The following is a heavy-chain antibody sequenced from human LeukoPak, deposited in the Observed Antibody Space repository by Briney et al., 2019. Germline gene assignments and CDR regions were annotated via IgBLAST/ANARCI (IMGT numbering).Heavy chain of an antibody. J-gene: IGHJ4*02. V-gene: IGHV3-30-3*01. Sequence: PGGSLRLSCAASGFTFSSYAMHWVRQTPAKGLEWVAVISYDGSNKYYADSVKGRFTISRDNSKNTLYLQMNSLRAEDTAVYYCARARRYRSSWYHDYWGQGSLVTVSS. D-gene: IGHD6-13*01. CDR1: GFTFSSYA. CDR3: ARARRYRSSWYHDY. CDR2: ISYDGSNK.